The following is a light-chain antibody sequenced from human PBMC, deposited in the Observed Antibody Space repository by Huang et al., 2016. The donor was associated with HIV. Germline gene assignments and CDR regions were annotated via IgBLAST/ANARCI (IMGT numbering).Light chain of an antibody. CDR3: MQRTQRPLT. V-gene: IGKV2D-29*02. CDR1: QGLLHSDGETY. J-gene: IGKJ4*01. Sequence: DIVMTQTPLSLSVTPGQPASISCKSSQGLLHSDGETYLYWYLHKPGQSPQLLIYEVSNRCSGVPDRVSGSGSGTDFTLRISRVEAEDVGVYYCMQRTQRPLTFGGGTKVEIK. CDR2: EVS.